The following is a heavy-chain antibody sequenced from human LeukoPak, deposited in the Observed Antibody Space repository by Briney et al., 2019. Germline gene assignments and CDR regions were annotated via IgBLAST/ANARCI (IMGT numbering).Heavy chain of an antibody. V-gene: IGHV3-23*01. CDR3: AKDQYGGNPQYYFDY. Sequence: GGSLRLSCAASGFTFSIHGMNWVRQAPGKGLEWVSYYTESVQGRFTISRDNSKNTLYLQMNSLRGEDTAVYYCAKDQYGGNPQYYFDYWGQGTLVTVSS. CDR1: GFTFSIHG. D-gene: IGHD4-23*01. J-gene: IGHJ4*02.